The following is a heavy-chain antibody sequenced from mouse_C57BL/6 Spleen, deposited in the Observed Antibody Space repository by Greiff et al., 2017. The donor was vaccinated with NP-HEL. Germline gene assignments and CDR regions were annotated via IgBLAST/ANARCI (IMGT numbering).Heavy chain of an antibody. J-gene: IGHJ4*01. D-gene: IGHD2-2*01. Sequence: VQLQESGPDLVQPSQSLSITCTVSGFSLTSYGVHWVRQSPGKGLEWLGVIWSGGSTDYNAAFISRLSISKDNSKSQVFFKMNSLQADDTAIYYCARWLRRGGNYAMDYWGQGTSVTVSS. V-gene: IGHV2-2*01. CDR2: IWSGGST. CDR1: GFSLTSYG. CDR3: ARWLRRGGNYAMDY.